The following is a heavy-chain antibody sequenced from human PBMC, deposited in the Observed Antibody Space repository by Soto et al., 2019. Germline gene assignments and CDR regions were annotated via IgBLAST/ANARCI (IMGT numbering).Heavy chain of an antibody. J-gene: IGHJ5*02. Sequence: VQLVESGGDLVQPGGSLRLSCAASGFTFSSYWMTWVRQAPGKGLEWVASIKPDGSQKYYVGSVKGRFSISRDNAKDSLDLQLNSLRAEDTAVYFCASGWNAYSAWGQGTLVTVSS. CDR1: GFTFSSYW. V-gene: IGHV3-7*01. D-gene: IGHD3-16*01. CDR3: ASGWNAYSA. CDR2: IKPDGSQK.